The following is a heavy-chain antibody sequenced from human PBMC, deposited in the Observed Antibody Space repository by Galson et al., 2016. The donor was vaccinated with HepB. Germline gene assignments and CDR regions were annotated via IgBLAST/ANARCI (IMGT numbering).Heavy chain of an antibody. CDR3: ARDGWPKNYYYYGMDV. V-gene: IGHV3-7*03. CDR1: GFTFSTYW. J-gene: IGHJ6*02. CDR2: IKKDGSEK. Sequence: SLRLSCAASGFTFSTYWMSWVRQAPGKGLEWVANIKKDGSEKYYVDSVKGRFTISRDNAKNPLYLQMNSLRAEDTAVYYCARDGWPKNYYYYGMDVWGQGTTVTVSS. D-gene: IGHD5-24*01.